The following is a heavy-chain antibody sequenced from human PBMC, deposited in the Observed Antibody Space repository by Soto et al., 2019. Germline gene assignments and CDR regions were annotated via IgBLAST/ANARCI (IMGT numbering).Heavy chain of an antibody. J-gene: IGHJ4*02. CDR1: GFTFSSYA. CDR2: LSGSGLTT. D-gene: IGHD3-10*01. CDR3: AKVTIAATTTSRFDY. V-gene: IGHV3-23*01. Sequence: GGSLRLSCAASGFTFSSYAMGWVRQAPGKGLEWASGLSGSGLTTYYADSVKGRFLISRDNTKKLLYLQMSSLRAEDTALYYCAKVTIAATTTSRFDYWGQGALVTVSS.